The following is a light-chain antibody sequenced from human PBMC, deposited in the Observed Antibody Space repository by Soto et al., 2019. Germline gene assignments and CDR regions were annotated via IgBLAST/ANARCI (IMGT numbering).Light chain of an antibody. V-gene: IGKV1-5*01. J-gene: IGKJ1*01. CDR1: QSIGRF. Sequence: DIQMTQSPSTLSASVGDRVSIACRASQSIGRFLAWYQHQPGKAPKLLIYDASTLESGVSSRFSGRGSGTEFTLTINRLQPEDFATYYCQQYKSYLRTFGQGTKVDIK. CDR2: DAS. CDR3: QQYKSYLRT.